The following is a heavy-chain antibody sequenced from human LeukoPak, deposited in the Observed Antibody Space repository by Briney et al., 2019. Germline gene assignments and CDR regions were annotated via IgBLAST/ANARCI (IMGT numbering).Heavy chain of an antibody. V-gene: IGHV1-2*06. Sequence: ASVKVSCKASGYTFTGYYIHWVRQAPGQGLEWMGRINPNSGDTNYAQKFQGRVTMTRDTSISTAYIELSNLSSDDTAVYYCARDPYVSGSYGWLDPWGQGTLVTVSS. CDR3: ARDPYVSGSYGWLDP. CDR1: GYTFTGYY. J-gene: IGHJ5*02. D-gene: IGHD3-10*01. CDR2: INPNSGDT.